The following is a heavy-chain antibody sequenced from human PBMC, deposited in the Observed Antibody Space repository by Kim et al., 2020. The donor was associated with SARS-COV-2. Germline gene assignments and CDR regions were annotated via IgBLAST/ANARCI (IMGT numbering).Heavy chain of an antibody. J-gene: IGHJ6*02. V-gene: IGHV1-69*01. CDR3: ARLRTGSYYGMDV. D-gene: IGHD3-10*01. Sequence: KYAERFAGRVTITADESTSTAHMEVSGLTSEDTAVYYCARLRTGSYYGMDVWGQGTTVIVSS.